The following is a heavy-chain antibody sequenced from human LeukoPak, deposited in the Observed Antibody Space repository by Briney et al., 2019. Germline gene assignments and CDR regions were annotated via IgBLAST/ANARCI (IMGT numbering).Heavy chain of an antibody. CDR2: IKQDGSEK. D-gene: IGHD3-16*01. V-gene: IGHV3-7*01. J-gene: IGHJ3*02. CDR3: ASAFGLFDAFDI. CDR1: EFTFSSYW. Sequence: GGSLRLSCAASEFTFSSYWMSWVRQAPGKGLGWVADIKQDGSEKYYVDSVKGRCTISRDNAKNSLYLQMNSLSAEDTAVYYCASAFGLFDAFDIWGQGTMVTVSS.